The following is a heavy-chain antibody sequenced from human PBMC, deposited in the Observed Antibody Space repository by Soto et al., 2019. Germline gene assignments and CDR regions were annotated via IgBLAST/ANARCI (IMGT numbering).Heavy chain of an antibody. V-gene: IGHV3-48*03. D-gene: IGHD3-16*01. CDR1: VFTFSHYD. J-gene: IGHJ6*01. Sequence: PVGSLRLSCASSVFTFSHYDMNWVRQAPGKGLEWVSRINTGGTYEWYADSVKGRFSISRDNAKNSLYLQINSLTVADTAIYYCMRHNGGIDVCRQGTTVTVSS. CDR2: INTGGTYE. CDR3: MRHNGGIDV.